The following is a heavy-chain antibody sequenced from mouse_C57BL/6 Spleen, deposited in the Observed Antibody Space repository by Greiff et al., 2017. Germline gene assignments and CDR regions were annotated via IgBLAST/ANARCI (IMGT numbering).Heavy chain of an antibody. V-gene: IGHV1-80*01. CDR1: GYAFSSYW. J-gene: IGHJ2*01. CDR2: IYTGDGDT. D-gene: IGHD2-3*01. CDR3: ARPYDGYYPDY. Sequence: VKLQQSGAELVKPGASVKISCKASGYAFSSYWMNWVKQRPGKGLEWIGPIYTGDGDTNYNGKFKGKATLTADKSSSTAYMQLSSLTCEYSAVYFCARPYDGYYPDYWGQGTTLTVSA.